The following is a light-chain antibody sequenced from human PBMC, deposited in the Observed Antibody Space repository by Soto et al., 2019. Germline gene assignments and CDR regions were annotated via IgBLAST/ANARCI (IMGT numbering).Light chain of an antibody. CDR1: QSISSW. Sequence: DIQMTPSPSTLSASVVYIVTITCRASQSISSWLAWYQQKPGKAPKLLIYDASSLESGVPSRFSGSGSGTEFTLTISSLQPDDFATYYCKQYNSYWTCGQGTKGDIK. CDR3: KQYNSYWT. J-gene: IGKJ1*01. V-gene: IGKV1-5*01. CDR2: DAS.